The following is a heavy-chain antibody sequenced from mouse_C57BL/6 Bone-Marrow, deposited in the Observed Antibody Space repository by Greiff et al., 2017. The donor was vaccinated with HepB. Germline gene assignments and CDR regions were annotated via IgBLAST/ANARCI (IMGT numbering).Heavy chain of an antibody. CDR2: IYPGGGYT. V-gene: IGHV1-63*01. D-gene: IGHD2-1*01. CDR1: GYTFTNYW. CDR3: ARRDGNYGWYFDV. Sequence: QVHVKQSGAELVRPGTSVKMSCKASGYTFTNYWIGWAKQRPGHGLEWIGDIYPGGGYTNYNEKFKGKATLTADKSSSTAYMQFSSLTSEDSAIYYCARRDGNYGWYFDVWGTGTTVTVSS. J-gene: IGHJ1*03.